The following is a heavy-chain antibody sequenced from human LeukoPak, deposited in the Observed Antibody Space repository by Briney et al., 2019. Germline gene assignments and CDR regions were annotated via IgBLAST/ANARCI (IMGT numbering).Heavy chain of an antibody. CDR3: ATYCSTTSCPHRRAFDI. D-gene: IGHD2-2*01. V-gene: IGHV4-39*01. J-gene: IGHJ3*02. CDR2: IYYSGST. Sequence: PSETLSHTCTVSGGSITSSSYYWGWIRQPRGKGLEWIGTIYYSGSTYYNPSLKSRVTISVDTSNDQFSLKLSSVTAADTAVYYCATYCSTTSCPHRRAFDIWGQGTMVTVSS. CDR1: GGSITSSSYY.